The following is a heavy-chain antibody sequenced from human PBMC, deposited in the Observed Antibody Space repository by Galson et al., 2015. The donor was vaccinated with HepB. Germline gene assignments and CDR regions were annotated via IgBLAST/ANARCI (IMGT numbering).Heavy chain of an antibody. V-gene: IGHV3-33*01. CDR2: VWYDGRKQ. D-gene: IGHD3-16*01. Sequence: SLRLSCAASGFAFSRHGMHWARQAPGKGLEWVAVVWYDGRKQYYSESVEGRFTISRDNSKNMVYLQMNSLRVEDTAVYYCWMIHTDCHYWDQGAL. J-gene: IGHJ4*02. CDR1: GFAFSRHG. CDR3: WMIHTDCHY.